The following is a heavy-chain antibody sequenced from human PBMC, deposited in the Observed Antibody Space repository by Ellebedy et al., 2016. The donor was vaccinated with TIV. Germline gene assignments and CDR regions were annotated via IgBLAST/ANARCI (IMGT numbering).Heavy chain of an antibody. CDR3: ARALTYMVVGGAFDI. J-gene: IGHJ3*02. CDR2: ILPIFNTP. CDR1: GGTFSSHT. Sequence: SVKVSCXASGGTFSSHTVNWIRQAPGQGLEWMGGILPIFNTPTYAQTFQDRLTITADESTSTDYMELSSLKSEDTAVYYCARALTYMVVGGAFDIWGRGTEVIVSS. V-gene: IGHV1-69*13. D-gene: IGHD2-21*01.